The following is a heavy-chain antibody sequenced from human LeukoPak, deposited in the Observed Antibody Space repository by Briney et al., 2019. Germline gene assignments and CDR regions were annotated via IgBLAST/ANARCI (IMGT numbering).Heavy chain of an antibody. CDR2: ISTSGGA. Sequence: SETLSLTCIVSGASISGDYWSWVRQSAGKGLEWIGRISTSGGARYNPSLKSRLTMSLDTSKRQLSLRLSSVTAADTAIYYCARDRYLGPSVIPWVAPAPPYYYMDVWGKGTTVTVFS. CDR1: GASISGDY. V-gene: IGHV4-4*07. J-gene: IGHJ6*03. CDR3: ARDRYLGPSVIPWVAPAPPYYYMDV. D-gene: IGHD6-6*01.